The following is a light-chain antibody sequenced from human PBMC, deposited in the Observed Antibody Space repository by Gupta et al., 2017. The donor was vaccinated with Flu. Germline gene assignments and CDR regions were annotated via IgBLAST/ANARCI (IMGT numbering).Light chain of an antibody. J-gene: IGKJ2*03. CDR3: QQSYSTPLYS. CDR1: QSISSY. V-gene: IGKV1-39*01. CDR2: AAS. Sequence: IQMTQSPSSLSASVGDRVTIPCRASQSISSYLNWYQQKPGKAPKLLIYAASSLQSGVPSRFSGSGSGTDFTLTISSLQPEEFATYYCQQSYSTPLYSFGQGTKLEIK.